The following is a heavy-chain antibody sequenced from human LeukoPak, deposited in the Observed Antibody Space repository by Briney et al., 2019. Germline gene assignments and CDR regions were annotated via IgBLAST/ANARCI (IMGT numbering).Heavy chain of an antibody. Sequence: GRSLRLSCAASGFTFSSYAMHWVRQAPGKGLEWVAVISYDGSNKYYADSVKGRFTISRDNSKNTLYLQMNSLRAEDTAVYYCARDPPSREGYYFDYWGQGTLVTVSS. CDR3: ARDPPSREGYYFDY. J-gene: IGHJ4*02. CDR2: ISYDGSNK. V-gene: IGHV3-30*04. CDR1: GFTFSSYA.